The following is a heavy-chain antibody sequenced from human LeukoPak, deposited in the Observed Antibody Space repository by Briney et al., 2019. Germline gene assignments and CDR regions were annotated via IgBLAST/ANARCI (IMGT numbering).Heavy chain of an antibody. J-gene: IGHJ4*02. CDR1: GYTFTSYD. CDR3: ARVSSLEWLFDY. CDR2: ISAYNGNT. Sequence: ASVKVSCKASGYTFTSYDISWVRQAPGQGLEWMGWISAYNGNTNYPQKLQGRVTMTTDTSTSTAYMDLRSLRSDDTAVYYCARVSSLEWLFDYWGQGTLVTVSS. V-gene: IGHV1-18*01. D-gene: IGHD3-3*01.